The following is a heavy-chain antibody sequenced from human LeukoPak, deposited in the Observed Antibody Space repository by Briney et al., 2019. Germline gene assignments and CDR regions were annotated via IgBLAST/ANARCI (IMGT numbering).Heavy chain of an antibody. CDR2: MNPNSGNT. CDR1: GYTFTSYD. Sequence: GASVKVSCKASGYTFTSYDINWVRQATGQGLEWMGWMNPNSGNTGYAQKFQGRVTMTRNTSISTAYMELSSLRSEDTAVYYRARAPRRPAAIQTSNFDYWGQGTLVTVSS. V-gene: IGHV1-8*01. CDR3: ARAPRRPAAIQTSNFDY. J-gene: IGHJ4*02. D-gene: IGHD2-2*02.